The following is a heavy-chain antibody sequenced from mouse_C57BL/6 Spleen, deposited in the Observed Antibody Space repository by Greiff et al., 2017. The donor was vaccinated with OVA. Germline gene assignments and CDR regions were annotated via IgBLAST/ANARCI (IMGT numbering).Heavy chain of an antibody. J-gene: IGHJ4*01. Sequence: VQLQQSGAELVKPGASVKLSCKASGYTFTEYTIHWVKQRSGQGLEWIGWFYPGSGSIKYNEKFKDKATLTADKSSSTVYMELSRLTSEDAAVYFCARHEATAQATGTGAMDYWGQGTSVTVSS. CDR1: GYTFTEYT. V-gene: IGHV1-62-2*01. CDR3: ARHEATAQATGTGAMDY. D-gene: IGHD3-2*02. CDR2: FYPGSGSI.